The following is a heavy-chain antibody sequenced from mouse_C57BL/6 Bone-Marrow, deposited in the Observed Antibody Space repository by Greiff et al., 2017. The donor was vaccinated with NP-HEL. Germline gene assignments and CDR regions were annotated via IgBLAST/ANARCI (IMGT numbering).Heavy chain of an antibody. D-gene: IGHD1-1*01. J-gene: IGHJ1*03. CDR2: IYPRSGNT. CDR1: GYTFTSYG. CDR3: ARWNYYGSPYWCFDV. V-gene: IGHV1-81*01. Sequence: VKLQESGAELARPGASVKLSCKASGYTFTSYGISWVKQRTGQGLEWIGEIYPRSGNTYYNEKFKGKATLTADKSSSTAYMELRSLTSEDSAVYCCARWNYYGSPYWCFDVWGTGTTVTVSS.